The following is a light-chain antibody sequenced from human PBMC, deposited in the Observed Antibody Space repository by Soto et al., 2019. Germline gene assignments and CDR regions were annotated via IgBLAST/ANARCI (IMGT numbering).Light chain of an antibody. V-gene: IGLV1-40*01. CDR2: ENN. J-gene: IGLJ1*01. CDR3: QSYGSSLSGYV. CDR1: SSNIGAGYE. Sequence: QSVLTQPPSASEAPGQRVTISCTGSSSNIGAGYEAHWYQQVPGTAPKLLIYENNNRPSGVPDRFSGSKSGTSASLAITGLQAEDEAEYYCQSYGSSLSGYVFGTGTKVTVL.